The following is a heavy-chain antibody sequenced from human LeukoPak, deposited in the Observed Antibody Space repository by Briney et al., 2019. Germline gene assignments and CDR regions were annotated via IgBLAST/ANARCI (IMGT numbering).Heavy chain of an antibody. D-gene: IGHD5-18*01. CDR2: ISSTSSYI. J-gene: IGHJ5*02. CDR1: GFTFSDYS. Sequence: GGSLRLSCAASGFTFSDYSMIWVRQAPGKGLEWVSCISSTSSYIYYADSLKGRFTISRDNAKNSVYLQMNSLRPEDTAVYFCARGQLWQTGWFDPWGQGALVTVSS. CDR3: ARGQLWQTGWFDP. V-gene: IGHV3-21*01.